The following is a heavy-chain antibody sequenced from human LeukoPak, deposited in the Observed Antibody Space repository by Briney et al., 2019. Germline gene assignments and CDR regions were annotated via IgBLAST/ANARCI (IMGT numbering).Heavy chain of an antibody. D-gene: IGHD3-22*01. J-gene: IGHJ4*02. Sequence: GGSLRLSCAASGFTFSSYAMSWVRQAPGKGLEWVSAISGSGGSTYYADSVKGRFTISRDNSKNTPYLQMNSLRAEDTAVYYCAKESSYYYDSSGYFDYWGQGTLVTVSS. V-gene: IGHV3-23*01. CDR2: ISGSGGST. CDR1: GFTFSSYA. CDR3: AKESSYYYDSSGYFDY.